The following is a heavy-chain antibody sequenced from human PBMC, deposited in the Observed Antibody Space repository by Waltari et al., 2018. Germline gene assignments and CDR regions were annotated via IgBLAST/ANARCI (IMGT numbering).Heavy chain of an antibody. D-gene: IGHD3-22*01. CDR2: ISSSSTYI. CDR1: GFAFGSYH. CDR3: ASVDSSAFSRSFDY. Sequence: QLVESGGGLVKPGGSLRLSCAASGFAFGSYHMNWVRQAPGKGLEWVSSISSSSTYIYYADSVKGRFTVSRDNAKNALFLQMRSLRVEDTAVYYCASVDSSAFSRSFDYWGQGTLVTVSS. V-gene: IGHV3-21*02. J-gene: IGHJ4*02.